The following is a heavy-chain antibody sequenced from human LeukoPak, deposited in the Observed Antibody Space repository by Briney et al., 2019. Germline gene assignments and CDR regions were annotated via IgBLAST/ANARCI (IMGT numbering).Heavy chain of an antibody. J-gene: IGHJ6*02. CDR2: IYSGGST. Sequence: GSLRLSCAASGFTVSSNYMSWVRQAPGKGLEWVLVIYSGGSTYYADSVKGRFTISRHNSKNTLYLQMNSLRAEDTAVYYCARVRYSYGNDYYYYGMDVWGQGTTVTVSS. CDR1: GFTVSSNY. CDR3: ARVRYSYGNDYYYYGMDV. V-gene: IGHV3-53*04. D-gene: IGHD5-18*01.